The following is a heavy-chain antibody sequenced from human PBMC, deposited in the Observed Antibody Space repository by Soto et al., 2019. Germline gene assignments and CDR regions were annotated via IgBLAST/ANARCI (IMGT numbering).Heavy chain of an antibody. CDR2: INAGNGNT. Sequence: SVKVSCKASGDTFTSYAMHWVRQAPGQRLEWMGWINAGNGNTKYSQKFQGRVTITRDTSASTAYMELSSLRSEDTAVYYCAREGTVTTRYYDILTGYPDYWGQGTLVTVSS. J-gene: IGHJ4*02. CDR1: GDTFTSYA. CDR3: AREGTVTTRYYDILTGYPDY. D-gene: IGHD3-9*01. V-gene: IGHV1-3*01.